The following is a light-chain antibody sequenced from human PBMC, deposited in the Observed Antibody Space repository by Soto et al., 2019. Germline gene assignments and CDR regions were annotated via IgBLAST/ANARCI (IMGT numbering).Light chain of an antibody. CDR3: SSYTTSTTVV. Sequence: QSVLTQPPSASGNPAQRVTISCSGSSSNVGSNTVNWYQLLPGTAPKLLIYSNNQRPSGVPDRFSGSKSGTSASLAISGLQSEDEAEYYCSSYTTSTTVVFGTGTKGTVL. V-gene: IGLV1-44*01. J-gene: IGLJ1*01. CDR2: SNN. CDR1: SSNVGSNT.